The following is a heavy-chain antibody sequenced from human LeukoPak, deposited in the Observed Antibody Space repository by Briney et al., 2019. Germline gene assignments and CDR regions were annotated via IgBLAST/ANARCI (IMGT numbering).Heavy chain of an antibody. J-gene: IGHJ4*02. CDR2: IYSGGST. CDR1: GFTVSSNY. D-gene: IGHD5-18*01. Sequence: GGSLRLSCAASGFTVSSNYMSWVRQAPGKGLEWVSVIYSGGSTYYADSVKGRFTISRNNSKNTLYLQMNSLRAEDTAVYYCARGPYTAIFDYWGQGTLVTVSS. CDR3: ARGPYTAIFDY. V-gene: IGHV3-53*01.